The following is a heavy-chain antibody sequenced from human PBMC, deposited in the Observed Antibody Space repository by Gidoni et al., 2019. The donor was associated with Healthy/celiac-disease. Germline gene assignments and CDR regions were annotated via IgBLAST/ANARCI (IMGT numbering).Heavy chain of an antibody. V-gene: IGHV4-34*01. CDR3: ARGRNVVVPAAKGGYFDY. CDR1: VGSFSGYS. Sequence: QVQLQQWGSGLLKPSETLSLTCAVYVGSFSGYSWSWIRQPPGKGQEWNGKINHSGSTNYNPSLKSRVTISVDTSKNQFSLKLSSVTAADTAVYYCARGRNVVVPAAKGGYFDYWGQGTLVTVSS. D-gene: IGHD2-2*01. CDR2: INHSGST. J-gene: IGHJ4*02.